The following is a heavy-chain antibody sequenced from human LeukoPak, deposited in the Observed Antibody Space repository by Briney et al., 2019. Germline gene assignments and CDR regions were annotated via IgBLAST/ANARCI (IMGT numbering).Heavy chain of an antibody. Sequence: ASVTVSCKASGYTFTGYYMHWVRQAPGQGLEWMGWINPNSGGTNYAQKFQGRVTMTRDTSISTAYMELSRLRSDDTAVYYCAREVLWQQTNDYWGQGTLVTVSS. J-gene: IGHJ4*02. CDR1: GYTFTGYY. V-gene: IGHV1-2*02. CDR3: AREVLWQQTNDY. CDR2: INPNSGGT. D-gene: IGHD6-13*01.